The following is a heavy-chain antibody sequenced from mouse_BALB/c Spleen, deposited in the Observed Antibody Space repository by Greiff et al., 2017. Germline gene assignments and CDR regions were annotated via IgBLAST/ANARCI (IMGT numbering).Heavy chain of an antibody. V-gene: IGHV10-1*02. CDR3: VLGAMDY. J-gene: IGHJ4*01. CDR2: IRSKSNNYAT. CDR1: GFTFNTYA. D-gene: IGHD3-1*01. Sequence: EVKLMESGGGLVQPKGSLKLSCAASGFTFNTYAMNWVRQAPGKGLEWVARIRSKSNNYATYYADSVKDRFTISRDDSQSMLYLQMNNLKTEDTAMYYCVLGAMDYWGQGTSVTVSS.